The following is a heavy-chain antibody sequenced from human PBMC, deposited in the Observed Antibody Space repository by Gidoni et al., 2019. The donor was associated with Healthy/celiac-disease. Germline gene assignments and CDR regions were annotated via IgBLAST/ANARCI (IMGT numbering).Heavy chain of an antibody. J-gene: IGHJ5*02. D-gene: IGHD6-19*01. CDR3: ARPLRIAVAGTAFDP. CDR1: GGPISRSSYY. CDR2: IYYSGST. Sequence: LQLQESGPGLVKPSATPSPTCTVPGGPISRSSYYWGWIRQPPGKGLEWIGSIYYSGSTYYNPSLKGRVTISVDTSKNQFSLKLSSVTAADTAVYYCARPLRIAVAGTAFDPWGQGTLVTVSS. V-gene: IGHV4-39*01.